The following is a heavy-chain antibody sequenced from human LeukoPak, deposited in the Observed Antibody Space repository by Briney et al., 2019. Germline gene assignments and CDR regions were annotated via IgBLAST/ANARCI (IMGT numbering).Heavy chain of an antibody. Sequence: PSETLSLTCTVSGASINNYYWSWVRQPPLKGLEWIGYIYSTGDTSYNPSLESRVSISMDTSKSHFSLEITSVTAADTAVYYCARGSRVYDRSGFHTWHDYWGHGTLVTVSS. J-gene: IGHJ4*03. CDR2: IYSTGDT. CDR1: GASINNYY. D-gene: IGHD3-22*01. CDR3: ARGSRVYDRSGFHTWHDY. V-gene: IGHV4-59*01.